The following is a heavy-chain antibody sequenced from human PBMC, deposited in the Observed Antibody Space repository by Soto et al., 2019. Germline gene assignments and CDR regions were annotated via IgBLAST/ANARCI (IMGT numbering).Heavy chain of an antibody. CDR2: ISSNGVGT. Sequence: GGSLRLSCAASGFTLSGYAMDWVRQAPGKGLEYVSGISSNGVGTYYANSVQGRFTISRDNSKNTVYLQMGSLRPEDMAVYYCARDPIAAAGTGWWFDPWGQGTLVTVSS. CDR1: GFTLSGYA. J-gene: IGHJ5*02. CDR3: ARDPIAAAGTGWWFDP. V-gene: IGHV3-64*01. D-gene: IGHD6-13*01.